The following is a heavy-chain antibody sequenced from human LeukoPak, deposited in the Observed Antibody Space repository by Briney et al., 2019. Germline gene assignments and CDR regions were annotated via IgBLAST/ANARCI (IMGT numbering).Heavy chain of an antibody. V-gene: IGHV1-8*03. CDR2: MNPNSGNT. D-gene: IGHD3-3*01. CDR3: ARGDFWSGYYLAY. CDR1: GGTFSSYD. J-gene: IGHJ4*02. Sequence: ASVKVSCKASGGTFSSYDINWVRQATGQGLEWMGWMNPNSGNTGYAQKFQGRVTITRNTSISTAYMELSSLRSEDTAVYYCARGDFWSGYYLAYWGQGTLVTVSS.